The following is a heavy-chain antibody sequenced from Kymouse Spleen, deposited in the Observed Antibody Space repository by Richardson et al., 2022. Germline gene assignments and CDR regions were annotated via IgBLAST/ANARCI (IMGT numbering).Heavy chain of an antibody. CDR3: ARESSGWYDYYYYYGMDV. J-gene: IGHJ6*02. D-gene: IGHD6-19*01. Sequence: EVQLVESGGGLVKPGGSLRLSCAASGFTFSSYSMNWVRQAPGKGLEWVSSISSSSSYIYYADSVKGRFTISRDNAKNSLYLQMNSLRAEDTAVYYCARESSGWYDYYYYYGMDVWGQGTTVTVSS. V-gene: IGHV3-21*03. CDR2: ISSSSSYI. CDR1: GFTFSSYS.